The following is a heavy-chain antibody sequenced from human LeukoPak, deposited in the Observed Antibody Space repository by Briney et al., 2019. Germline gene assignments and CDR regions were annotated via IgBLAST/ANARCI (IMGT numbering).Heavy chain of an antibody. CDR1: GYTFTEHF. V-gene: IGHV1-69*13. D-gene: IGHD5-24*01. J-gene: IGHJ4*02. Sequence: GASVKVSCKASGYTFTEHFIHWVRQAPGQGLEWMGGIIPIFGTTNYAQKFQGRVTITADESTSTAYMELSSLRSEDTAIYYCARVGDGYNPDYWGQGTLVTVSS. CDR2: IIPIFGTT. CDR3: ARVGDGYNPDY.